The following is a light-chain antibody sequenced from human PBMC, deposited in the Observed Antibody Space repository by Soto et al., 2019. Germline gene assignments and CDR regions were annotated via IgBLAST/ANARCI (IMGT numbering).Light chain of an antibody. J-gene: IGKJ5*01. V-gene: IGKV3-20*01. Sequence: ERVLTQSPAALSVSTGERATLSCLASQSVGSTLNWYQQRPGQAPRLRIYGASSRATGIPDRFSGTGSETDFTLTISRLEPEDFAVYYCQQYDNSPITFGQGTRLEIK. CDR1: QSVGST. CDR3: QQYDNSPIT. CDR2: GAS.